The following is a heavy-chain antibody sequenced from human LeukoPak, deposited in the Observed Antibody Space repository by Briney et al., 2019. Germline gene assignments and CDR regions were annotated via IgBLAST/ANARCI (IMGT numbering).Heavy chain of an antibody. J-gene: IGHJ5*02. Sequence: SETLSLTCTVSGGSMSGYYWTWIRLPAGKGLEWIGRIHSSGATNSDPSLRSRVTMSIDTSKNHFSLNLKSVTAADTAVCYCARGGRYYDLFDPWGQGTLATVSS. CDR1: GGSMSGYY. V-gene: IGHV4-4*07. CDR2: IHSSGAT. D-gene: IGHD1-26*01. CDR3: ARGGRYYDLFDP.